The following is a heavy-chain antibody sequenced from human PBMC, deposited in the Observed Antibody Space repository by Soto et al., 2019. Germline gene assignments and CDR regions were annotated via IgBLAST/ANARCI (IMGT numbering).Heavy chain of an antibody. D-gene: IGHD2-8*01. J-gene: IGHJ4*02. V-gene: IGHV4-34*01. CDR2: INHSGST. CDR1: GGSFSGYY. Sequence: QVQLQQWGAGLLKPSETLSLTCAVYGGSFSGYYWSWIRQPPGKGLEWIGEINHSGSTNYNPSLKRRVTISGDTSKNQFSLKLSSVTAADTAVYYCARGPAVSAKFDYWGQGTLVTVSS. CDR3: ARGPAVSAKFDY.